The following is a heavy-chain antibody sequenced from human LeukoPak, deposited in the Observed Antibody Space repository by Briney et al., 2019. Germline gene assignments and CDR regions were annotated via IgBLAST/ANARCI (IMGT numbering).Heavy chain of an antibody. CDR1: GFIFSTYV. J-gene: IGHJ4*02. Sequence: PGGSLRLSCVASGFIFSTYVMSWVRQAPGKGLEWVSGISVSGGSTYYADSVKGRFTIPRDNSKNTLYLQMNSLRAEDTAVYYCARGGVLLAGKKFDYWGQGILVTVSS. CDR2: ISVSGGST. V-gene: IGHV3-23*01. CDR3: ARGGVLLAGKKFDY. D-gene: IGHD6-13*01.